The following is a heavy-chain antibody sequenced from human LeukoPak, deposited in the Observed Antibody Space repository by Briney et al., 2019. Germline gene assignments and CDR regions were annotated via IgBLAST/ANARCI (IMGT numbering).Heavy chain of an antibody. Sequence: SETLSLTCAVYGGSFSGYYWSWIRQPPEKGLEWIGEINHSGSTNYNPSLKSRVTISVDTSKNQFSLKLSSVTAADTAVYYCARGRFQIYGMDVWGQGTTVTVSS. D-gene: IGHD2-21*01. CDR1: GGSFSGYY. CDR3: ARGRFQIYGMDV. CDR2: INHSGST. V-gene: IGHV4-34*01. J-gene: IGHJ6*02.